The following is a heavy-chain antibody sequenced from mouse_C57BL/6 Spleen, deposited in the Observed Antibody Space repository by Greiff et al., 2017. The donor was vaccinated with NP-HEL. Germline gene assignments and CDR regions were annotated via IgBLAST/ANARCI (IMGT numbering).Heavy chain of an antibody. Sequence: EVKLVESGGGLVQPGESLKLSCESNEYEFPSHDMSWVRKTPEKRLELVAAINSDGGSTYYPDTMERRFIISRDNTKKTLYLQMSSLRSEDTALYYCARRGYYYGSSRYWYFDVWGTGTTVTVSS. CDR1: EYEFPSHD. CDR2: INSDGGST. CDR3: ARRGYYYGSSRYWYFDV. V-gene: IGHV5-2*03. D-gene: IGHD1-1*01. J-gene: IGHJ1*03.